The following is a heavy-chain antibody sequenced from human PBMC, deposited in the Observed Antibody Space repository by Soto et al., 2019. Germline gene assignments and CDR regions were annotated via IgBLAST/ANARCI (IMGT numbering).Heavy chain of an antibody. CDR3: ARVGDDSSGGAVDY. D-gene: IGHD3-22*01. V-gene: IGHV3-21*01. CDR2: ISSSSSYI. Sequence: GGSLRLSCAASGFTFSSYSMNWVRQAPGKGLEWVSSISSSSSYIYYADSVKGRFTISRDNAKNSLYLQMNSLRAEDTAVYYCARVGDDSSGGAVDYWGQGTLVTVSS. CDR1: GFTFSSYS. J-gene: IGHJ4*02.